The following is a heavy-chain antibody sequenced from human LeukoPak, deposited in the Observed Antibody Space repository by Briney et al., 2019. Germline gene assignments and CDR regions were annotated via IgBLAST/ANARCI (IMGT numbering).Heavy chain of an antibody. CDR3: AKAYDFWSGYSDNNWFDP. D-gene: IGHD3-3*01. CDR2: ISGSGGST. V-gene: IGHV3-23*01. J-gene: IGHJ5*02. CDR1: GFTFSSYA. Sequence: GGSLRLSCAASGFTFSSYAMSWVRQAPWKGLEWVSAISGSGGSTYYADSVKGRFTISRDNSKNTLYLQMNSLRAEDTAVYYCAKAYDFWSGYSDNNWFDPWGKGTLVTGSS.